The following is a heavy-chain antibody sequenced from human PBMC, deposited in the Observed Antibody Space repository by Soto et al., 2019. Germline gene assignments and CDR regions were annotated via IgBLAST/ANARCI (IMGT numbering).Heavy chain of an antibody. Sequence: GGSLRLSXAASGFTFSNAWMSWVRQAPGKGLEWVGRIKSKTDGGTTDYAAPVKGRFTISRDDSKNTLYPQMNSLKTEDTAVYYCTTEFEGHYYYYGMDVWGQGTTVTVSS. CDR1: GFTFSNAW. D-gene: IGHD3-9*01. V-gene: IGHV3-15*01. J-gene: IGHJ6*02. CDR2: IKSKTDGGTT. CDR3: TTEFEGHYYYYGMDV.